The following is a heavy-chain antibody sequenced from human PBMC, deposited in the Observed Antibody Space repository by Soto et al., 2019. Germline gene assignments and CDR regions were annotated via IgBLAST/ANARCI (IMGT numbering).Heavy chain of an antibody. CDR2: ISGRGGSA. D-gene: IGHD6-6*01. V-gene: IGHV3-23*01. J-gene: IGHJ5*02. CDR3: VRGEMRTSSGHTWFDT. CDR1: GFTFSSYA. Sequence: GGSLRLSCAASGFTFSSYAMTWVRQAPGKGLEWVSGISGRGGSAYYADSVKGRFTISRDNSKNTLYLQMNSLRAEDTAVYYCVRGEMRTSSGHTWFDTWGQGVLVTVSS.